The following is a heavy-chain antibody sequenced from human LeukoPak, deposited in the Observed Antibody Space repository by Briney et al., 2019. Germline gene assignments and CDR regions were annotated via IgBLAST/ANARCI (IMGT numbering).Heavy chain of an antibody. CDR2: INHSGST. D-gene: IGHD3-16*02. J-gene: IGHJ4*02. V-gene: IGHV4-34*01. CDR1: GGSFSGYY. Sequence: SETLSLTCAVYGGSFSGYYWSWIRQPPGKGLEWIGEINHSGSTNYNPSLKSRVTISVDTSKNQFSLKLSSVTAADTAVYYCARTNLYDFVWGSYRHYFDYWGQGTLVTVSS. CDR3: ARTNLYDFVWGSYRHYFDY.